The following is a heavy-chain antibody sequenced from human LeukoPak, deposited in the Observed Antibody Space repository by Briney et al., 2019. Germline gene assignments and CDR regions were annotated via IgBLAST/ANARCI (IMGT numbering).Heavy chain of an antibody. CDR2: INSDGSST. Sequence: PGGSLRLSCAASGFTFSSYWMHWVRQAPGKGLVWVSRINSDGSSTSYADSVKGRFTISRDNAKNTLYLQMNSLRAEDTAVYYCAKGAYSSGGTYYYYYGMDVWGQGTTVTVSS. CDR1: GFTFSSYW. CDR3: AKGAYSSGGTYYYYYGMDV. D-gene: IGHD6-19*01. J-gene: IGHJ6*02. V-gene: IGHV3-74*01.